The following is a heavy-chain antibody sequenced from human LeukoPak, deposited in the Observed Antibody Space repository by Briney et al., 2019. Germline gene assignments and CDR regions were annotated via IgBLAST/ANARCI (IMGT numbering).Heavy chain of an antibody. CDR3: ARESHPYYFYYHMDV. CDR2: MSFDGSNT. CDR1: GLTFRNYV. V-gene: IGHV3-30*04. Sequence: GGSLRLSCAASGLTFRNYVLHWVRQAPGKGLEWVALMSFDGSNTYYADSVKGRFTISRDTSGNTLYLQMNSLGGEDTAVYYCARESHPYYFYYHMDVWGKGTTVTVSS. J-gene: IGHJ6*03.